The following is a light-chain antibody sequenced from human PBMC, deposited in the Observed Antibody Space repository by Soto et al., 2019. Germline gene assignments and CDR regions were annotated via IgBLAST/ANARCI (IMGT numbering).Light chain of an antibody. J-gene: IGLJ1*01. V-gene: IGLV2-23*02. CDR1: GSYNF. CDR2: EVS. Sequence: QSVLTQPAPVSWSPGQTITISFTVGSYNFVSWYQQHPGKAPKVLIYEVSKRPSGVSDRFSGSKSGNTASLTISGLQAEDEAEYYCCSDAGRSTYVFGTGTKVAVL. CDR3: CSDAGRSTYV.